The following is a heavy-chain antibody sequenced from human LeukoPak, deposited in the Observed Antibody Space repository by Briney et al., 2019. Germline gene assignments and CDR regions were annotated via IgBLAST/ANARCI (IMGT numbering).Heavy chain of an antibody. CDR2: ITGSGGST. CDR3: AKWGDYDVLTGYYVSDY. CDR1: GFTFSNYA. V-gene: IGHV3-23*01. J-gene: IGHJ4*02. Sequence: GGSLRLSCAASGFTFSNYAMSWVRRAPGKGLEWVSAITGSGGSTYYADSVKGRFTISRDNSKNTVFLQMNSLRAEDTAVYYCAKWGDYDVLTGYYVSDYWGQGTLVTVSS. D-gene: IGHD3-9*01.